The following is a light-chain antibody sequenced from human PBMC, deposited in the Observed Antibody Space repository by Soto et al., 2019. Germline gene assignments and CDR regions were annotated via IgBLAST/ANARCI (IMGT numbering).Light chain of an antibody. Sequence: QSVLTQPASVSGSPGQSITISCTGTGSDVGGYNYVSWYQQHPGKAPKLLIYEVSNRPSGVSNRFSGSKSGNTASLTISGLQAEDEADYYCSSYTGSSTLYVFGTGTKVTVL. CDR1: GSDVGGYNY. J-gene: IGLJ1*01. CDR2: EVS. V-gene: IGLV2-14*01. CDR3: SSYTGSSTLYV.